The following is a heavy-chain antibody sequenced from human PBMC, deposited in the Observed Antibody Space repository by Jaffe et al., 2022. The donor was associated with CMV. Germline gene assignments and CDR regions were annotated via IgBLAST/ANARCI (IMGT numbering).Heavy chain of an antibody. CDR3: ARSEREQLVWGDWFDP. J-gene: IGHJ5*02. CDR1: GGSVGSSGYC. V-gene: IGHV4-39*01. CDR2: IYYTGST. D-gene: IGHD6-6*01. Sequence: QLQLQESGPGLVKPSETLSLTCTVSGGSVGSSGYCWGWIRQPPGKGLEWIANIYYTGSTYYNPSLKSRVTMSVDTSKNQFSLKLSSVTAADTAVYYCARSEREQLVWGDWFDPWGQGTLVTVSS.